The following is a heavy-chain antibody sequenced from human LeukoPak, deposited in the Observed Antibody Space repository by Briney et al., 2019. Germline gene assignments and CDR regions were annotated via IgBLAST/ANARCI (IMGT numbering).Heavy chain of an antibody. V-gene: IGHV3-23*01. D-gene: IGHD6-19*01. CDR2: ISGSGGST. J-gene: IGHJ4*02. CDR3: AKVPRVGGAVAGNY. Sequence: PGGSLRLSCAASGFTFSSYAMSWVRQAPGKGLEWVSAISGSGGSTYYADSVKGRFTISGDNSKNTLYLQMNSLRAEDTAVYYCAKVPRVGGAVAGNYWGQGTLVTVSS. CDR1: GFTFSSYA.